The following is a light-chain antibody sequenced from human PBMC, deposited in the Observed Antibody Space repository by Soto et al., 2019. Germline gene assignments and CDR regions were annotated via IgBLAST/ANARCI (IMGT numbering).Light chain of an antibody. CDR2: KAS. CDR1: QSLLHSNGYNY. CDR3: QQVNSFPST. J-gene: IGKJ5*01. V-gene: IGKV2-28*01. Sequence: DIVLTQSTLSLPVTPGEPASISCRSSQSLLHSNGYNYLAWYQQKPGKAPKLLIYKASTLKSGVPSRFSGGGSGTDFTLTLSSLQPEDFATYYCQQVNSFPSTFGQGTRLEIK.